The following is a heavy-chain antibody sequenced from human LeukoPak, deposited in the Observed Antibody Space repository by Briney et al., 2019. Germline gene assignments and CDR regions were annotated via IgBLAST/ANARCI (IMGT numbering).Heavy chain of an antibody. CDR3: ARAYDFWSGYYSPGGY. D-gene: IGHD3-3*01. Sequence: PGGSLRLSCAASGFAFSNYWMHWVRQAPGKGLVWVSRINSDGSSTSYADSVKGRFTISRDNAKKTLYLQMNSLRAEDTAVYYCARAYDFWSGYYSPGGYWGQGTLVTVSS. J-gene: IGHJ4*02. V-gene: IGHV3-74*01. CDR1: GFAFSNYW. CDR2: INSDGSST.